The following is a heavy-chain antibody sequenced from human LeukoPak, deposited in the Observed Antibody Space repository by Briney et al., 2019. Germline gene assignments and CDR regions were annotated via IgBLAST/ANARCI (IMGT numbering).Heavy chain of an antibody. D-gene: IGHD3-22*01. CDR3: ARGGPHYYDSGGYNWFDP. Sequence: ASVKVSCKASGYTFTSYGISWVRQAPGQGLEWMGWISAYNGNTNYAQKLQGRVTMTTDTSTSTAYMELRSLRSDDTAVYYCARGGPHYYDSGGYNWFDPWGQGTLVTVSS. V-gene: IGHV1-18*01. CDR2: ISAYNGNT. J-gene: IGHJ5*02. CDR1: GYTFTSYG.